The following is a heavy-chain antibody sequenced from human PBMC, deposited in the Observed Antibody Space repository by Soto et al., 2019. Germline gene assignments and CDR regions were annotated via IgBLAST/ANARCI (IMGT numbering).Heavy chain of an antibody. CDR3: AKNSGDYAFYYFDY. J-gene: IGHJ4*02. CDR1: GFTFSSYG. V-gene: IGHV3-30*18. CDR2: ISYDGSNE. D-gene: IGHD4-17*01. Sequence: QVQLVESGGGVVQPGRSLRLSCAASGFTFSSYGMHWVRQAPGKGLEWVAVISYDGSNEYYADSVKGRFTISRDNSKNALYLQMNSLRAEYTAVYYCAKNSGDYAFYYFDYWGQGTLVTVSS.